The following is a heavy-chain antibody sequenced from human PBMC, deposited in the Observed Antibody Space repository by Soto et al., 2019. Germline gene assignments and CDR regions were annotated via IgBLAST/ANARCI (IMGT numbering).Heavy chain of an antibody. J-gene: IGHJ4*02. CDR2: IYYSGST. D-gene: IGHD3-16*01. V-gene: IGHV4-59*01. CDR1: GGSISSYY. CDR3: ARSRGGYSDL. Sequence: QVQLQESGPGLVKPSETLSLTCTASGGSISSYYWSWIRQPPGKGLEWIGYIYYSGSTNYNPSLKSRVTISVDTTKNQLSRKLSSGTAADTAMYYCARSRGGYSDLWGQGTLVTVSS.